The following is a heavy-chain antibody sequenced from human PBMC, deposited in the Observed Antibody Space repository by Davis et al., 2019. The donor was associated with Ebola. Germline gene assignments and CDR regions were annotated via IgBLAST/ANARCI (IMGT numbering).Heavy chain of an antibody. CDR3: TKDFDYENAY. CDR1: GFTFSNAW. D-gene: IGHD3-9*01. V-gene: IGHV3-23*01. J-gene: IGHJ4*02. Sequence: GESLKISCAASGFTFSNAWMSWVRQAPGKGLEWVSVISGSGGSTYYADSVKGRFTISRDNAQNTLFLQMDSLRAEDTAFYYCTKDFDYENAYWGQGSLVTVSS. CDR2: ISGSGGST.